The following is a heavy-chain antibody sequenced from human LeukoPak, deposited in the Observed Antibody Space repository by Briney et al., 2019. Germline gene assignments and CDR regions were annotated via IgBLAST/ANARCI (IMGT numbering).Heavy chain of an antibody. CDR2: IIPIFGTA. V-gene: IGHV1-69*13. J-gene: IGHJ3*02. Sequence: SVKVSCKASGGTFSSYAISWVRQAPGQGLKWMGGIIPIFGTANYAQEFQGRVTITADESTSTAYMELSSLRSEDTAVYYCARSIAAAVDDAFDIWGQGTMVTVSS. CDR1: GGTFSSYA. CDR3: ARSIAAAVDDAFDI. D-gene: IGHD6-13*01.